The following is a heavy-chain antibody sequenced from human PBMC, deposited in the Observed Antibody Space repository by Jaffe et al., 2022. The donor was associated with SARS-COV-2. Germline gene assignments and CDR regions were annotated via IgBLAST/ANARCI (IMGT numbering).Heavy chain of an antibody. CDR2: ISYDGSNK. V-gene: IGHV3-30-3*01. CDR1: GFTFSSYA. D-gene: IGHD6-13*01. J-gene: IGHJ6*02. CDR3: ARDLGDSSSWYGMDV. Sequence: QVQLVESGGGVVQPGRSLRLSCAASGFTFSSYAMHWVRQAPGKGLEWVAVISYDGSNKYYADSVKGRFTISRDNSKNTLYLQMNSLRAEDTAVYYCARDLGDSSSWYGMDVWGQGTTVTVSS.